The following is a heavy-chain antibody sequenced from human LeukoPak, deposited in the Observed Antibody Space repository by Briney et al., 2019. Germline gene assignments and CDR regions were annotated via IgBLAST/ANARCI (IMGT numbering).Heavy chain of an antibody. Sequence: PGGSLRLSCAASGFTVSSNYMSWVRQAPGKGLEWVSVIYSGGSTYYADSVKGRFTISRDNSKNTLYLQMNSLRAEDTAVYYCARVPSGSYFHGGAFDIWGQGTMVTVSS. V-gene: IGHV3-53*01. CDR1: GFTVSSNY. CDR3: ARVPSGSYFHGGAFDI. J-gene: IGHJ3*02. CDR2: IYSGGST. D-gene: IGHD1-26*01.